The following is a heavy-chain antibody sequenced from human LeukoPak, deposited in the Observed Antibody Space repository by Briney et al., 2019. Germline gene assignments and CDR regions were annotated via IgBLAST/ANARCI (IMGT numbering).Heavy chain of an antibody. V-gene: IGHV3-7*01. CDR1: GFAFSDLW. J-gene: IGHJ4*02. Sequence: GGSLRLSCAASGFAFSDLWMSWVRQAPGKGLEWVANIRHDGNAKNYVPSVRGRFTISRDNAKNSLYLQMNSLTVEDTAVYYCATSHDSAGNDWGQGTLVTVSS. CDR2: IRHDGNAK. CDR3: ATSHDSAGND. D-gene: IGHD2-15*01.